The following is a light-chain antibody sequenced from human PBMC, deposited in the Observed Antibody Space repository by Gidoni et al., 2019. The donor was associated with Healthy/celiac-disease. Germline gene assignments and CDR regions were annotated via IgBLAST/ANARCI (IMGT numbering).Light chain of an antibody. CDR1: QSVLYSSNNQNY. Sequence: DIVMTQAPDSLDVSLGERATINCKSSQSVLYSSNNQNYLAWYQQKPGQPPKLLIYWASTRESGVPDRFSGSGSGTDFTLTICSLQAEDVAVYYCQQYYSTPPTFGGGTKVEIK. CDR2: WAS. V-gene: IGKV4-1*01. J-gene: IGKJ4*01. CDR3: QQYYSTPPT.